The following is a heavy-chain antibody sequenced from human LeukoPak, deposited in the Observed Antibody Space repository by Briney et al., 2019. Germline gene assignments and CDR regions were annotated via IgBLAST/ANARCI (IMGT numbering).Heavy chain of an antibody. D-gene: IGHD3-22*01. CDR3: ARQAYGSHFDAFDI. CDR2: IYPGDSDT. Sequence: KDGESLKISCKVSGYSFTSYWIGWVRQMPGKGLEWRGIIYPGDSDTRYSPSFQGQVTISADKSISTAYLQWSSLKASDTAIYYCARQAYGSHFDAFDIWGQGTMVTVSS. J-gene: IGHJ3*02. V-gene: IGHV5-51*01. CDR1: GYSFTSYW.